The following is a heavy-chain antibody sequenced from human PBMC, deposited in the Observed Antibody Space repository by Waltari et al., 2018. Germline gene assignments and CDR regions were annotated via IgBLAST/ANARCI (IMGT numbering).Heavy chain of an antibody. CDR3: ARDVYYYDSSGYYGVGCYFDY. J-gene: IGHJ4*02. V-gene: IGHV4-34*01. D-gene: IGHD3-22*01. CDR2: INHSGST. Sequence: QVQLQQWGAGLLKPSETLSLTCAVYGGSFSGYYWSWISQPPGKGLEWIGEINHSGSTNYNPSLKSQITISVDTSKNQFSLKRSSVTAADTAVYYCARDVYYYDSSGYYGVGCYFDYWGQGTLVTVSS. CDR1: GGSFSGYY.